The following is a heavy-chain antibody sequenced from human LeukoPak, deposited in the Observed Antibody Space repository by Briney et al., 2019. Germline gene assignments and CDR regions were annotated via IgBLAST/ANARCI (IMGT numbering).Heavy chain of an antibody. Sequence: GGSLRLSCAASGFTFSSYGMHWVRQAPGKGLEWVAFIRYDGSNKYYADSVKGRFTISRDNSKNTLYLQMNSLRAEDTAVYYCAKDPTQIAVAGAVDYWGQGTLVTVSS. CDR2: IRYDGSNK. J-gene: IGHJ4*02. CDR3: AKDPTQIAVAGAVDY. V-gene: IGHV3-30*02. CDR1: GFTFSSYG. D-gene: IGHD6-19*01.